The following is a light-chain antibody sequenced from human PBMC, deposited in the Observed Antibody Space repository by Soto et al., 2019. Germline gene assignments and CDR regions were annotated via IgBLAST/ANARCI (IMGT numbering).Light chain of an antibody. Sequence: EIVMTQSPANLSVSPGERATLSCRASQSVSSDLAWYQQKPGQAPRHLIYGASTRATGIPARFSGSGSGTEFTLTISSLQSEDLAVYYCQQYNSWPPLTFGGGTKVEIK. V-gene: IGKV3-15*01. CDR2: GAS. CDR3: QQYNSWPPLT. CDR1: QSVSSD. J-gene: IGKJ4*01.